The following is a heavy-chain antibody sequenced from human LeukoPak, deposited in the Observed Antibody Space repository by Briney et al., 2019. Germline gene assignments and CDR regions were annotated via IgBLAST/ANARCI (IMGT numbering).Heavy chain of an antibody. J-gene: IGHJ4*02. Sequence: GASVKVSCKASGYTFTSYAMGWVRQAPGQGLEWMGWINTNTGNPMYAQGFTGRFVFSLDTSVNTAYLQISSLKAEDTAVYYCARNGANTFGGVIVTQNFDYWGQGALVTVSS. CDR2: INTNTGNP. D-gene: IGHD3-16*02. CDR1: GYTFTSYA. V-gene: IGHV7-4-1*02. CDR3: ARNGANTFGGVIVTQNFDY.